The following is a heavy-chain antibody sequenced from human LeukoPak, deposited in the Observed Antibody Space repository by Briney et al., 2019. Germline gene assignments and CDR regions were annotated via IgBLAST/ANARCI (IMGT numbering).Heavy chain of an antibody. CDR1: GYSFASYW. J-gene: IGHJ4*02. V-gene: IGHV5-51*01. CDR2: IYPGNSDI. CDR3: ARHLSSITGCPNY. D-gene: IGHD2-2*01. Sequence: NRGESLKISCKGSGYSFASYWIAWVRQMPGKGLEWMGVIYPGNSDITYSPSFQGQVTISADKSVSTAYLHWSSLKASDTAIYYCARHLSSITGCPNYWGQGTLVTVSS.